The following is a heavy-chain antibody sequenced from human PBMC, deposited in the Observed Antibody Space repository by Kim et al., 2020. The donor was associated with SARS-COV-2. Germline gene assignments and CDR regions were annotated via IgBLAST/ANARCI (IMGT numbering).Heavy chain of an antibody. CDR2: IKGDGSVK. CDR3: ERDLSPKCGGECWADVFDM. D-gene: IGHD2-21*01. CDR1: EFNFSNYW. J-gene: IGHJ3*02. V-gene: IGHV3-7*01. Sequence: GGSLRLSCVASEFNFSNYWMVWIRQAPGKGLEWVANIKGDGSVKHFVDSVKGRLTISRDNAKNSLFLQMNSLRAEDTAVYYCERDLSPKCGGECWADVFDMWGQGTMVTVSS.